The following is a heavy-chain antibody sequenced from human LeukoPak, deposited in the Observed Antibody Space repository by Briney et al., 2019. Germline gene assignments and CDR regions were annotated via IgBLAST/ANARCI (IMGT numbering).Heavy chain of an antibody. D-gene: IGHD3-3*01. CDR3: AKDAYYDFWSGYYGIDY. Sequence: GGSLRLSCAESGFTFSSYSMQWVRQTPGKGLEWMGIMSNSGENTFYGEAVKGRFTVSRDNSQNTLYLQMNSLRPEDTAVYYCAKDAYYDFWSGYYGIDYWGQGTLVTVSS. V-gene: IGHV3-30*18. CDR1: GFTFSSYS. CDR2: MSNSGENT. J-gene: IGHJ4*02.